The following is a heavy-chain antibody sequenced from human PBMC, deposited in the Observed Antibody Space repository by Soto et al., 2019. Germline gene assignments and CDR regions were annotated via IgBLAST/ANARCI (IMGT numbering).Heavy chain of an antibody. J-gene: IGHJ5*02. CDR2: ISAYNGNT. V-gene: IGHV1-18*01. Sequence: GASVKVSCKASGYTFTSYGISWVRQAPGQGLEWMGWISAYNGNTKYSQKFQGRVTITRDTSASTAYMELSSLRSEDTAVYYCARGPLGSYSRRWFDPWGQGTLVTVSS. CDR1: GYTFTSYG. CDR3: ARGPLGSYSRRWFDP. D-gene: IGHD3-10*01.